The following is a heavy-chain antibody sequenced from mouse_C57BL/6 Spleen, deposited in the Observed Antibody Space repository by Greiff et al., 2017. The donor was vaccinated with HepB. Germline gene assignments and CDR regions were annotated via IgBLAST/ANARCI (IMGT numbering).Heavy chain of an antibody. CDR1: GYSFTDYN. CDR2: INPNYGTT. V-gene: IGHV1-39*01. J-gene: IGHJ3*01. Sequence: VQLQQSGPELVKPGASVKISCKASGYSFTDYNMNWVKQSNATSLEWIGVINPNYGTTSYNQKFKGKATLTVDQSSSTAYMQLTSLTSEDSAVYYCARGTAQAPWGFAYWGQGTLVTVSA. CDR3: ARGTAQAPWGFAY. D-gene: IGHD3-2*02.